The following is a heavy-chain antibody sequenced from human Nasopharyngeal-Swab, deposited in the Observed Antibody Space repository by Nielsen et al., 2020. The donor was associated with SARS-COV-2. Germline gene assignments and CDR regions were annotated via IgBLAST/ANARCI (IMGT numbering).Heavy chain of an antibody. Sequence: ASVHVSCKASGYTFLSSTINWVRQAPAQGLDWMGWVSAYNGDTDYEQKFQGRVTMTTDTSTETAYMELRGLTSDDTAVYYCARGPQILTYWGQGTLVTVSS. CDR3: ARGPQILTY. CDR2: VSAYNGDT. V-gene: IGHV1-18*01. J-gene: IGHJ4*02. D-gene: IGHD3-3*01. CDR1: GYTFLSST.